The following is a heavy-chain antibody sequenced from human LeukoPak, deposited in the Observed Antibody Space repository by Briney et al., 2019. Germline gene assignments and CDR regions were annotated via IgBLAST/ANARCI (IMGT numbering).Heavy chain of an antibody. J-gene: IGHJ5*02. CDR3: ARSRVYYSNYRGSCGWFDP. CDR1: GYTFTSNY. D-gene: IGHD4-11*01. Sequence: ASVKVSCKAFGYTFTSNYMHWVRQAPGQGPEWMGVISPSGGSTTYAQKLQGRVTMTTDTSTSTAYMELRSLRSDDTAVYYCARSRVYYSNYRGSCGWFDPWGQGTLVTVSS. CDR2: ISPSGGST. V-gene: IGHV1-46*01.